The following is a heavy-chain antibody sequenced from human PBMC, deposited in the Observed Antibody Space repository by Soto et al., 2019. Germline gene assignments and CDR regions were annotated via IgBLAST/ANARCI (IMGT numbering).Heavy chain of an antibody. D-gene: IGHD2-15*01. J-gene: IGHJ4*02. CDR3: AKDLWWYLH. CDR1: GFTFSDYA. Sequence: EVQLLESGGGLVQPGGSLRLSCAASGFTFSDYAMTWVRQAPGKGLEWVSGISGGGSGAYYADSVKGRFTISRANSKNTLFLQMDSLRAEATAVYYCAKDLWWYLHWGQGTLVTVSS. V-gene: IGHV3-23*01. CDR2: ISGGGSGA.